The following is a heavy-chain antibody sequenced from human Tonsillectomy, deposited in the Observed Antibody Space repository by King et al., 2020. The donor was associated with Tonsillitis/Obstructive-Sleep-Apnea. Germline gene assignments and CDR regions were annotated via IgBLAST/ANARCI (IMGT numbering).Heavy chain of an antibody. J-gene: IGHJ3*02. D-gene: IGHD2-15*01. CDR3: AVYCSGGSCYPAGGDAFDI. Sequence: VQLVESGAEVKKPGESLRISCKGSGYSFTSYWISWVRQMPGKGLEWMGRMDPSDSYTNYSPSFQGHVTISADKSISTAYLQWSSLKASDTAMYYCAVYCSGGSCYPAGGDAFDIWGQGTMVTVSS. CDR2: MDPSDSYT. V-gene: IGHV5-10-1*01. CDR1: GYSFTSYW.